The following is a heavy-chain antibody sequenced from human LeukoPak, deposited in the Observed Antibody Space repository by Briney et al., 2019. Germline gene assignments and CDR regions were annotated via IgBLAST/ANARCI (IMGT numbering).Heavy chain of an antibody. CDR3: AAGAVVVPAAMGSYYYYYMDV. D-gene: IGHD2-2*01. CDR1: GYTFTGYY. CDR2: INPNSGGT. Sequence: ASVKVSCKASGYTFTGYYMHWVRQAPGQGLEWMGWINPNSGGTNYAQKFQGRVTMARDTSISTAYMELSRLRSDDTAVYYCAAGAVVVPAAMGSYYYYYMDVWGKGTTVTVSS. V-gene: IGHV1-2*02. J-gene: IGHJ6*03.